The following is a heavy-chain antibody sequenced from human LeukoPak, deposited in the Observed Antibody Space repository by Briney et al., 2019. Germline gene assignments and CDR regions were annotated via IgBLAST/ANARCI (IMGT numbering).Heavy chain of an antibody. CDR3: ARSPNHNYYDSSGYLNFDY. J-gene: IGHJ4*02. CDR2: INPNSGGT. V-gene: IGHV1-2*02. CDR1: GGTFSSYA. Sequence: GASVKVSCKASGGTFSSYAISWVRQAPGQGLEWMGWINPNSGGTNYAQKFQGRVTMTRDTSISTAYMELSRLRSDDTAVYYCARSPNHNYYDSSGYLNFDYWGQGTLVTVSS. D-gene: IGHD3-22*01.